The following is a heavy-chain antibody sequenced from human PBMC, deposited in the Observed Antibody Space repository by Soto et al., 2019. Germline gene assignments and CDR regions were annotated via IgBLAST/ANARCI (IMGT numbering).Heavy chain of an antibody. CDR2: IKSKTDGGTT. CDR3: TTGLYSSSSDTDY. D-gene: IGHD6-6*01. CDR1: GFTFSNAW. Sequence: EVQLVESGGGLVKPGGSLRLSCAASGFTFSNAWMSWVRQAPGKGLEWVGRIKSKTDGGTTDYAAPVKGRFTISRDDSKNTLYLQMNCLKTEDTAVYYCTTGLYSSSSDTDYWGQGTLVTVSS. V-gene: IGHV3-15*01. J-gene: IGHJ4*02.